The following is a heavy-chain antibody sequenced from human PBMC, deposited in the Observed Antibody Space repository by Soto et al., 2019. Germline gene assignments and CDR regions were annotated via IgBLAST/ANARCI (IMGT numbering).Heavy chain of an antibody. D-gene: IGHD6-13*01. CDR2: IYTSGST. V-gene: IGHV4-4*07. J-gene: IGHJ6*02. CDR1: GGSISSYY. CDR3: ARELEAAGYYYGMDV. Sequence: SETLSLTCTVSGGSISSYYWSWIRQPAGKGLEWIGRIYTSGSTNYNPSLKSRVTMSVDTSKNQSSLKLSSVTAADTAVYYCARELEAAGYYYGMDVWGQGTTVTVSS.